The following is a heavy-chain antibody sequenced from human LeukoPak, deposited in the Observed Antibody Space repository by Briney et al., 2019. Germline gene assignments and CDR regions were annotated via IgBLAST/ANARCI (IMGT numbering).Heavy chain of an antibody. CDR1: GYTLTELS. Sequence: VKVSCKVSGYTLTELSMHWVRQAPGKGLEWMGGFDPEDGETIYAQKFQGRVTMTEDTSTDTAYMELSSLRSEDTAVYYCATHYYGSGSYSYYYYGMDVWGQGATVTVSS. CDR3: ATHYYGSGSYSYYYYGMDV. D-gene: IGHD3-10*01. CDR2: FDPEDGET. V-gene: IGHV1-24*01. J-gene: IGHJ6*02.